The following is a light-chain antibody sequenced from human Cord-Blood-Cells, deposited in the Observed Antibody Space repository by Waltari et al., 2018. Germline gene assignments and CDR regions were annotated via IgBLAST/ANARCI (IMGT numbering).Light chain of an antibody. V-gene: IGKV1-5*03. CDR3: QQYNSYSGT. CDR2: KAS. CDR1: QSISSW. Sequence: DTQMTQSPSTLSASVGDRVTITCRASQSISSWLAWYQHKPGKDPKLLIYKASSLESGVPSRFSGSGSGTEFTLTISSLQPDDFATYYCQQYNSYSGTFGQGTKLEIK. J-gene: IGKJ2*01.